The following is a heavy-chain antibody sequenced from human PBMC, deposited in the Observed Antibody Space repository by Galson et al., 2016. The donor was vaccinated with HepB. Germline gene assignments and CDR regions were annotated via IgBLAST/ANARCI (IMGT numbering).Heavy chain of an antibody. Sequence: ETLSLTCTVSGGSLSPDYWTWIRQSPGRGLEWIGYIFYRGSTSYNPSLKSRVTISVDTSKNQFSLKLSSVTAADTAVYYCARYCNGDCSHAMDVWGQGTTVTVSS. CDR2: IFYRGST. J-gene: IGHJ6*02. V-gene: IGHV4-59*01. CDR1: GGSLSPDY. CDR3: ARYCNGDCSHAMDV. D-gene: IGHD2-21*02.